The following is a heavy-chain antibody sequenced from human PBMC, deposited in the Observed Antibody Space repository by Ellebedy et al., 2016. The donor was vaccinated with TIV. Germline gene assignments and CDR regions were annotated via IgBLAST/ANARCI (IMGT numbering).Heavy chain of an antibody. V-gene: IGHV3-23*01. Sequence: GESLKISXAASGFTFSSYAMSWVRQAPGKGLEWVSAISGSGGSTYYADSVKGRFTISRDNSKNTLYLQMSSLRAEDTAVYYCVKWELGVTTGNYYYYYGMDVWGQGTTVTVSS. D-gene: IGHD4-11*01. CDR2: ISGSGGST. CDR1: GFTFSSYA. CDR3: VKWELGVTTGNYYYYYGMDV. J-gene: IGHJ6*02.